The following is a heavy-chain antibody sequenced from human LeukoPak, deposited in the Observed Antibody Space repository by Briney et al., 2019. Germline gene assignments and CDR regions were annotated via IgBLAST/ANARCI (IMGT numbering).Heavy chain of an antibody. V-gene: IGHV4-61*02. CDR3: ARDRGNGDYSDYFDS. CDR1: GGSVTSGPNY. D-gene: IGHD4-17*01. J-gene: IGHJ4*02. Sequence: SETLSLTCSVSGGSVTSGPNYWNWIRRPAGKGLEWIGRIQTSGRVNYNPSLKSRVTVYLDTPKNLVSLQLTSVTAADTAVYYCARDRGNGDYSDYFDSWGQGTQVTVSS. CDR2: IQTSGRV.